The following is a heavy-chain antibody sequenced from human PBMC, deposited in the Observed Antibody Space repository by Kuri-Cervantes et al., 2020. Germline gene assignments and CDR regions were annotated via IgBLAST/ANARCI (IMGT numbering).Heavy chain of an antibody. J-gene: IGHJ4*02. Sequence: GESLKISCAASGFTFSSYSMHWVRQAPGKGLEWVALVRYDGNDKYYADSVKGRLTVSRDNSRNTLYLQMNSLRPEDTAVYYCATRGTGWQLDYWGQGTLVTVSS. CDR2: VRYDGNDK. D-gene: IGHD6-19*01. CDR1: GFTFSSYS. V-gene: IGHV3-30*02. CDR3: ATRGTGWQLDY.